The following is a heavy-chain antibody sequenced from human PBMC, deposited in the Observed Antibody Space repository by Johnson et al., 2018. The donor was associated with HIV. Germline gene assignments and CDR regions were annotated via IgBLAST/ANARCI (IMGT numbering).Heavy chain of an antibody. D-gene: IGHD6-13*01. CDR1: GFTFDDHD. CDR2: IYSGDTT. Sequence: VQLVESGGGLVKPGGSLRLSCAASGFTFDDHDMSWVRQAPGKGLEWVSVIYSGDTTYYADSVKGRFTLSRETSKNTRYLQMTSLRAEDTAVYYCAKDLLSSSWVHDAFDIWGQGTMVTVSS. CDR3: AKDLLSSSWVHDAFDI. J-gene: IGHJ3*02. V-gene: IGHV3-66*02.